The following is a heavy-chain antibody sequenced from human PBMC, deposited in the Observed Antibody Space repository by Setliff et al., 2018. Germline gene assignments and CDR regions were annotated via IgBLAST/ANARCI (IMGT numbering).Heavy chain of an antibody. Sequence: HPGGSLRLSCAASGFTFNNYRMHWVRQAPGKGLEWVAVIWDDGVKKYHADSVKGRFTISRDNSKNTLYLQMNSLRPEDTAVYYCARTCSGSGCYAGLESWGQGTPVTVSS. CDR1: GFTFNNYR. CDR3: ARTCSGSGCYAGLES. D-gene: IGHD2-15*01. CDR2: IWDDGVKK. V-gene: IGHV3-33*08. J-gene: IGHJ4*02.